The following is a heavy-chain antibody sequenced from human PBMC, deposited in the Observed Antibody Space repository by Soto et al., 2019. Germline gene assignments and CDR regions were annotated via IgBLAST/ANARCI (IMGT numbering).Heavy chain of an antibody. D-gene: IGHD3-22*01. J-gene: IGHJ4*02. CDR3: AKDYYYDSSGYYSSEPFDY. CDR1: GFTFSNYA. CDR2: ISGRGGST. V-gene: IGHV3-23*01. Sequence: PGGSLRLSCAASGFTFSNYAMSWVRQAPGKGLEWVSAISGRGGSTYYADSVKGRFAISRDNSKNTLYLQTSSLRAEDTAVYYCAKDYYYDSSGYYSSEPFDYWGQGTLVTVSS.